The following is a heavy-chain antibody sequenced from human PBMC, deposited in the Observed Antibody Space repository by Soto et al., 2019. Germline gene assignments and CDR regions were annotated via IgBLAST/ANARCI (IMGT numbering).Heavy chain of an antibody. J-gene: IGHJ4*02. CDR3: ARDAPGVAPY. Sequence: QVQLQESGPGLVKPSQTLSLTCTVSGGSIIDGQTYLNWIRQHPERGLEWMGYINYRGTTNYSPALKGPIFLSIDPSKNQIPPRLTSVTAADTAVYYCARDAPGVAPYWGQGTLVTVSS. CDR2: INYRGTT. D-gene: IGHD2-15*01. V-gene: IGHV4-31*01. CDR1: GGSIIDGQTY.